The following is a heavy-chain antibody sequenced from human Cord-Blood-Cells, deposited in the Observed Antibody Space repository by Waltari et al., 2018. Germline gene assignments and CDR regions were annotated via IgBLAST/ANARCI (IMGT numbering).Heavy chain of an antibody. CDR1: GFTVSSNY. J-gene: IGHJ3*02. V-gene: IGHV3-53*01. Sequence: EVQLVESGRGLIQPGGSLRLSCAASGFTVSSNYMSWVRQARGKGLEWVSVIYSGGSTYYADSVKGRFTISRDNSKNTLYLQMNSLRAEDTAVYYCARSNYYGSGSRAFDIWGQGTMVTVSS. CDR3: ARSNYYGSGSRAFDI. CDR2: IYSGGST. D-gene: IGHD3-10*01.